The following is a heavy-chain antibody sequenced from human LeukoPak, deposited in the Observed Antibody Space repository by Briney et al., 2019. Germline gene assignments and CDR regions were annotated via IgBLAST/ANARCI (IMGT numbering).Heavy chain of an antibody. CDR3: HRAVDPFDI. D-gene: IGHD5-24*01. CDR1: GGPISSSSYY. CDR2: IYYSWGP. V-gene: IGHV4-39*01. J-gene: IGHJ3*02. Sequence: WETLSLTCTVSGGPISSSSYYWVWIRQPPGRELEWIESIYYSWGPYYHPHLQSRVTTSVDTSKNQFSLKLRPGSGAETAVNFGHRAVDPFDIWGEGKMVSVSS.